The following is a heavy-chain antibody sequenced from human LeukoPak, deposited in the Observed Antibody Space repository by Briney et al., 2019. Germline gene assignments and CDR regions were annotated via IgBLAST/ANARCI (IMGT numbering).Heavy chain of an antibody. CDR1: GFIFTSYA. D-gene: IGHD3-22*01. CDR3: AKDAQGGYDSSGYPDYFDY. Sequence: GGSLRLSCAASGFIFTSYAMNWVRQAPGKGLEWVSSISGSGGSTYYADSVKGRFTISRDNSKNTLYLQMNSLRAEDTAVYYCAKDAQGGYDSSGYPDYFDYWGQGTLVTVSS. CDR2: ISGSGGST. V-gene: IGHV3-23*01. J-gene: IGHJ4*02.